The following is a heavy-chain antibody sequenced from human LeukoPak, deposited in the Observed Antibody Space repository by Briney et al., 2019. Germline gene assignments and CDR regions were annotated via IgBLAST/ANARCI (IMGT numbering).Heavy chain of an antibody. Sequence: GGSLRLSCAVSGITFSSFWMSWVRQAPGKGLEWVANIKQDGSEKYYVDSVKGRFTISRDNAKNSVYLQMNSLRAEDTAVYYCVGRLAGADYWGQGTLVTVSS. CDR3: VGRLAGADY. CDR2: IKQDGSEK. CDR1: GITFSSFW. V-gene: IGHV3-7*01. D-gene: IGHD6-19*01. J-gene: IGHJ4*02.